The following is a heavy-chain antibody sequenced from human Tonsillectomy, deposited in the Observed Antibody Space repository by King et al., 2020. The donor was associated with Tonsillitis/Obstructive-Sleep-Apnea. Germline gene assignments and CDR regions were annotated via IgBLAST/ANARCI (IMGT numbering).Heavy chain of an antibody. CDR3: AIPGLFDYGDDPYYFDY. J-gene: IGHJ4*02. D-gene: IGHD4-17*01. V-gene: IGHV3-23*04. CDR1: GFTFSSYA. CDR2: ISGSGGST. Sequence: DVQLVESGGGLVQPGGSLRLSCAASGFTFSSYAMSWVRQAPGKGLEWVSAISGSGGSTYYADSVKGRFTISRDNSKNTLYLQMYSLRAEDTAVYYCAIPGLFDYGDDPYYFDYWGQGTLVTVSS.